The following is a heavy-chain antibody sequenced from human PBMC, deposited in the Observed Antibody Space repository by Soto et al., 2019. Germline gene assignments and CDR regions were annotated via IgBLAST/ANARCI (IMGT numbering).Heavy chain of an antibody. J-gene: IGHJ6*02. CDR3: ASRVQVCLPDYYGMDV. V-gene: IGHV1-18*01. CDR1: GYDYVTYA. D-gene: IGHD1-1*01. CDR2: ISTLNGNT. Sequence: QAQLVQSGAEVKKPGASVNVSCKASGYDYVTYAITWVRQRPGQGLEWMGWISTLNGNTNYAQNFQGRVTMTTDTSTRIVHLELRSLRSDDTAVYYCASRVQVCLPDYYGMDVWGQGTTVTVSS.